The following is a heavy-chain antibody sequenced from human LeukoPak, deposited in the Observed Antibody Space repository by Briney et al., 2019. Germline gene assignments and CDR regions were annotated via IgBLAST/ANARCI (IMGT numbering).Heavy chain of an antibody. CDR3: ARHLDLQLLTDY. J-gene: IGHJ4*02. Sequence: GESLKISCKGSGYTFTSYWIGWVRQMPGKGLVWMVIIYPDDSDTRYSPSFQGQVTILADKSISTAYLESNRLEGSDTAMYFCARHLDLQLLTDYWGQGTLVTVSS. D-gene: IGHD6-13*01. CDR2: IYPDDSDT. V-gene: IGHV5-51*01. CDR1: GYTFTSYW.